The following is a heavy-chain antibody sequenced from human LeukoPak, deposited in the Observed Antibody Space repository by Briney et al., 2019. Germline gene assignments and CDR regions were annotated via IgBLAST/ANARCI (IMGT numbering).Heavy chain of an antibody. CDR1: GGSISSRDYY. D-gene: IGHD6-19*01. CDR2: IYYTGNT. J-gene: IGHJ4*02. V-gene: IGHV4-31*02. CDR3: ARDPWLDF. Sequence: SETLSLTCTVSGGSISSRDYYWSWIRQHPGKGLEWIGDIYYTGNTNYTPSLTSRVTISVDTSKDPFSLKLTSVPAADPAVYYRARDPWLDFWGQGTPVTASP.